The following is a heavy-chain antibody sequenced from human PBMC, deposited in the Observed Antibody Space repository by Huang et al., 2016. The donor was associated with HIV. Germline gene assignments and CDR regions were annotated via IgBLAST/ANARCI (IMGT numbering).Heavy chain of an antibody. J-gene: IGHJ4*02. CDR2: IGGNSGDI. CDR3: VIMDDYFDY. Sequence: VQLVESGGGLVQPGWSLRLSCAASGFAFSQSAVHWVRQSPGKGVEWVSGIGGNSGDIAYAASVRGRFVISRDNAKKSLYLKMNGLRLEDTALYFCVIMDDYFDYWGQGVLVGVSS. V-gene: IGHV3-9*01. CDR1: GFAFSQSA. D-gene: IGHD2-8*01.